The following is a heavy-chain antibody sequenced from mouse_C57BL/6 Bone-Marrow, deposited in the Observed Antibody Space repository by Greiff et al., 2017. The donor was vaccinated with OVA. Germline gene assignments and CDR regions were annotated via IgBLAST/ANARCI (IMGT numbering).Heavy chain of an antibody. D-gene: IGHD1-1*01. Sequence: EVKLVDSGGGLVQPGGSLKLSCAASGFTFSDYYMYWVRQTPEKRLEWVAYISNGGGSTYYPDTVKGRFTISRDNAKNTLYLQMSRLKSEDTAMYYCARHYGSTYAMDYWGQGTSVTVSS. CDR1: GFTFSDYY. J-gene: IGHJ4*01. CDR2: ISNGGGST. V-gene: IGHV5-12*01. CDR3: ARHYGSTYAMDY.